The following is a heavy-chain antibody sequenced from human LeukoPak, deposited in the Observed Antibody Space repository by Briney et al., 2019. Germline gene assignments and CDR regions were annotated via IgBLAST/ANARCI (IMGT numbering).Heavy chain of an antibody. CDR1: GFTFSHYG. Sequence: PGGSLRLSCAASGFTFSHYGMHWVRQAPGKGLEWVAVISYDGSNKYYADSVKGRFTISRDNSKNTLYLQMNSLRAEDTAVYYCAKDSRGGYDRSGAFDIWGQGTMVTVSS. CDR2: ISYDGSNK. D-gene: IGHD5-12*01. CDR3: AKDSRGGYDRSGAFDI. V-gene: IGHV3-30*18. J-gene: IGHJ3*02.